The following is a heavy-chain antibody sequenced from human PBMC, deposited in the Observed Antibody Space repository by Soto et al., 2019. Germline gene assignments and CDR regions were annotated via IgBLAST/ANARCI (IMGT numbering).Heavy chain of an antibody. J-gene: IGHJ4*02. Sequence: EVQLVQSGGGLVKPGGSLRLSCAASGFTFSSYTMNWVRQAPGKGLEWVSSISGSDTYIYYADSVKGRFTISRDNVKNSLYLQMNSLRAEDTAVYYCARGDVYNSFDYCGQGTLVTVSS. CDR3: ARGDVYNSFDY. V-gene: IGHV3-21*01. D-gene: IGHD1-1*01. CDR1: GFTFSSYT. CDR2: ISGSDTYI.